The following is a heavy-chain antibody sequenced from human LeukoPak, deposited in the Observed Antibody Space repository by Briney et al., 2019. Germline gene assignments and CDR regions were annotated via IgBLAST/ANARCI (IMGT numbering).Heavy chain of an antibody. J-gene: IGHJ2*01. V-gene: IGHV4-59*01. CDR3: ARGRANYYGSGSSKGYFDL. Sequence: SETLSLTCAVYGGSFSDYYWNWIRQPPGKGLEWIGYIYYSGSTNYNPSLKSRVTISVDTSKNQFSLKLSSVTAADTAVYYCARGRANYYGSGSSKGYFDLWGRGTLVTVSS. CDR2: IYYSGST. D-gene: IGHD3-10*01. CDR1: GGSFSDYY.